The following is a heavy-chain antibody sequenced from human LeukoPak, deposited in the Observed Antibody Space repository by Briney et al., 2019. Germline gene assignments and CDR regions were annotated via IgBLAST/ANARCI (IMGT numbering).Heavy chain of an antibody. CDR1: GYTFTSYG. V-gene: IGHV1-18*01. J-gene: IGHJ5*02. CDR2: ISAYNGNT. CDR3: ARGIYGSGSYSWFDP. D-gene: IGHD3-10*01. Sequence: ASVKVSCKASGYTFTSYGISWVRQAPGQGLEWMGWISAYNGNTNYAQKLQGRVTMTTDTSTSTAYMDLRSLRSDDTAVYYCARGIYGSGSYSWFDPWGQGTLVTVSS.